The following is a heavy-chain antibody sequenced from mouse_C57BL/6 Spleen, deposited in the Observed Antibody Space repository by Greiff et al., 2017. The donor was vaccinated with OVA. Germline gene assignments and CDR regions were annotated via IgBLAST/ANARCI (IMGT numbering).Heavy chain of an antibody. CDR2: IDPSDSYP. CDR3: ARGGIYDGYYGYFDV. D-gene: IGHD2-3*01. V-gene: IGHV1-50*01. CDR1: GYTFTSYW. Sequence: VQLQQSGAELVKPGASVKLSCKASGYTFTSYWMQWVKQRPGQGLEWIGEIDPSDSYPNYNQKFKGKATLTVDTSYSTAYIQLSSLTSEDSAVYYCARGGIYDGYYGYFDVWGTGTTVTVSS. J-gene: IGHJ1*03.